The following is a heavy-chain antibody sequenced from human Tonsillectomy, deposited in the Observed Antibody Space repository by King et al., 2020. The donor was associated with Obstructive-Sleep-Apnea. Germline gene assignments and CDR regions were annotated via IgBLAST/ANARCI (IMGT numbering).Heavy chain of an antibody. V-gene: IGHV4-59*08. CDR1: GGSISSYY. CDR3: ARSLDSSGYYYTHY. D-gene: IGHD3-22*01. CDR2: FSYSGST. J-gene: IGHJ4*02. Sequence: QLQESGPGLVKPSETLSLTCTVSGGSISSYYWSWIRQPPGKGLEWIGYFSYSGSTNSNPSLKSRVTISVDTSKNQFSLKLSSVTAADTAVYYCARSLDSSGYYYTHYWGQGTLVTVSS.